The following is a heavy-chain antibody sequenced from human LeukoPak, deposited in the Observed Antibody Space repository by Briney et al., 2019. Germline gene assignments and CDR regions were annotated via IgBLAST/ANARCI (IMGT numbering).Heavy chain of an antibody. CDR3: AREAPGYNWTYHYYYYYMDV. CDR2: IYIGGST. V-gene: IGHV3-53*01. J-gene: IGHJ6*03. Sequence: GGSLRLSCAAAGFTVSSNYMSWVRQAPGKGLDWVSVIYIGGSTYSADSVKVRFTISRDNSKNTLYLQMNSLRAEDTAVDYCAREAPGYNWTYHYYYYYMDVWGKGTTVTVSS. CDR1: GFTVSSNY. D-gene: IGHD1-7*01.